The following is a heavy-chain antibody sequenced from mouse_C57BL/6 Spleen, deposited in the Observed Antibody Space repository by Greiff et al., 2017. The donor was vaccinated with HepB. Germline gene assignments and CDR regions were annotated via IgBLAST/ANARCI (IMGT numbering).Heavy chain of an antibody. CDR3: TTFYDYDVGYAMDY. CDR1: GFNIKDDY. D-gene: IGHD2-4*01. J-gene: IGHJ4*01. V-gene: IGHV14-4*01. Sequence: VQLQQSGAELVRPGASVKLSCTASGFNIKDDYMHWVKQRPEQGLEWIGWIDPENGDTEYASKFQGKATITADTSSNTAYLQLSSLTSEDTAVYYCTTFYDYDVGYAMDYWGQGTSVTVSS. CDR2: IDPENGDT.